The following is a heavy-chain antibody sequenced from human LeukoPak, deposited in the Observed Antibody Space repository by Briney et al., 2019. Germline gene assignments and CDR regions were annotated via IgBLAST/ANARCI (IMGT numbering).Heavy chain of an antibody. D-gene: IGHD5-18*01. V-gene: IGHV3-9*01. CDR2: ISWNSGSI. J-gene: IGHJ6*03. CDR1: GFTFDDYA. CDR3: AKDNSYGPGYYYMDV. Sequence: GRSLRLSCAASGFTFDDYAVHWVRQAPGKGLEWDSGISWNSGSIGYADSVKGRFTISRDNAKNSLYLQMNSLRAEDTALYYCAKDNSYGPGYYYMDVWGKGTTVTVSS.